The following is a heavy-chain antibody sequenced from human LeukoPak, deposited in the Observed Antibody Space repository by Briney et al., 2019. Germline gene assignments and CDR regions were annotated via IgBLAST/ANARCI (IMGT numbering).Heavy chain of an antibody. J-gene: IGHJ4*02. CDR1: GGTFSRYA. Sequence: GASVKVSCKASGGTFSRYAISWVRQAPGQGLEWMGGIIPIFGTANYAQKFQGRVTITADESTSTAYMELSSLRSEDTAVYYCARGPDYGGNSLWGQGTLVTVSS. CDR2: IIPIFGTA. D-gene: IGHD4-23*01. CDR3: ARGPDYGGNSL. V-gene: IGHV1-69*01.